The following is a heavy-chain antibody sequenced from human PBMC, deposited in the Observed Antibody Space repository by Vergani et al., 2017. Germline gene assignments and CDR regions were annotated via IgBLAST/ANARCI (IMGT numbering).Heavy chain of an antibody. CDR3: AMAVGSVHYYYMDV. CDR2: FDYSGST. V-gene: IGHV4-39*01. Sequence: QLQLQESGPGLVKPSETLSLTCTVSGGSISSSSYYWGWIRQSPGKGLEWIGSFDYSGSTNYNPSLKSRVTISVDTSKNQFSLKLSSVTAADTAVYYCAMAVGSVHYYYMDVWGKGTTVTVSS. CDR1: GGSISSSSYY. D-gene: IGHD1-26*01. J-gene: IGHJ6*03.